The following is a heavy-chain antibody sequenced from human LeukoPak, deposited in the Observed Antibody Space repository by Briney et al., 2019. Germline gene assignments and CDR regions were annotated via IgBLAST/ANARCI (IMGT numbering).Heavy chain of an antibody. CDR1: GFTFSSYG. D-gene: IGHD1-7*01. CDR2: IWSDGSNT. J-gene: IGHJ4*02. V-gene: IGHV3-33*06. CDR3: AKDRANYNYSDY. Sequence: PGGSLRLSCAASGFTFSSYGIHWVRQAPGKGLEWLALIWSDGSNTKYADSVKGRFTISRDNSRNTLYLQMNSLRAEDTAVYFCAKDRANYNYSDYWGQGTLVTVSS.